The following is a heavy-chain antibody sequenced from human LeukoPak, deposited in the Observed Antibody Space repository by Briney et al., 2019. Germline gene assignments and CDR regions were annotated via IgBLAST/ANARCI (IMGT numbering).Heavy chain of an antibody. D-gene: IGHD4-23*01. CDR1: AFTFSNYW. V-gene: IGHV3-7*01. Sequence: LGGSLRLSCAASAFTFSNYWMSWVRQAPGKGLEWVANIKEDGSKINYVDSMKSRFTISRDNAKNSLYLQMNSLRVDDTAVYCCARDRGYSTFDYWGQGTLVTVSS. CDR3: ARDRGYSTFDY. CDR2: IKEDGSKI. J-gene: IGHJ4*02.